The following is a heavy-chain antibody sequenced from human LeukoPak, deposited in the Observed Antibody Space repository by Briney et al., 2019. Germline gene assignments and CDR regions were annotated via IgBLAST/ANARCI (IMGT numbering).Heavy chain of an antibody. Sequence: GMSLRLSCAASRFIFSNYALHWVRQAPGKGLEWVALISNDGSDKYFVESVKGRFTISRDNSKNTLYLQMNSLRPEDTAVYYCARQGSSLNYFRNYLDVWGKGATVTVSS. CDR1: RFIFSNYA. CDR3: ARQGSSLNYFRNYLDV. V-gene: IGHV3-30*01. CDR2: ISNDGSDK. J-gene: IGHJ6*03. D-gene: IGHD2/OR15-2a*01.